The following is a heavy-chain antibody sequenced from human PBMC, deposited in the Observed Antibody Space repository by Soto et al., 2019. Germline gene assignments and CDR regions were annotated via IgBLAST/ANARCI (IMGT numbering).Heavy chain of an antibody. CDR3: TMVRGVIIIFIGWFDP. D-gene: IGHD3-10*01. J-gene: IGHJ5*02. Sequence: PGGSLRLSCAASGFTFSSYAMSWVRQAPGKGLEWVSAISGSGGSTYYADSVKGRFTISRDNSKNTLYLQMNSLRAEDTAVYYCTMVRGVIIIFIGWFDPWGQGTLVTVSS. CDR2: ISGSGGST. V-gene: IGHV3-23*01. CDR1: GFTFSSYA.